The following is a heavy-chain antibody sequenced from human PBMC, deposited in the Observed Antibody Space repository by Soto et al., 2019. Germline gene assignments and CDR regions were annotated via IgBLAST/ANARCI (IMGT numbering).Heavy chain of an antibody. V-gene: IGHV3-33*01. CDR3: ARGESSSSRPNYYYYYMDV. J-gene: IGHJ6*03. CDR2: IWYDGSNK. CDR1: GFTFSSYG. Sequence: VQLVESGGGVVQPGRSLRLSCAASGFTFSSYGMHWVRQAPGKGLEWVAVIWYDGSNKYYADSVKGRFTISRDNSKNTLYLQINSLRAEDTAVYYCARGESSSSRPNYYYYYMDVWGKGTTVTVSS. D-gene: IGHD6-13*01.